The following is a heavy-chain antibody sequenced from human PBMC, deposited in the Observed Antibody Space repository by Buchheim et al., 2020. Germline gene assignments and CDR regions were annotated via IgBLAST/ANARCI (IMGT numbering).Heavy chain of an antibody. Sequence: EVHLAGSGGHLVQPGGSLTISCAASGFSFSDYWMDWVRQAPGKGLVWVSRVSSGGTDTYYADSVKGRFTVSRDSAKNTLYLQMSSLRAEDTAVYYCARMMVTRGVVYDHWGPGTL. J-gene: IGHJ4*02. CDR1: GFSFSDYW. V-gene: IGHV3-74*01. CDR3: ARMMVTRGVVYDH. CDR2: VSSGGTDT. D-gene: IGHD2-21*02.